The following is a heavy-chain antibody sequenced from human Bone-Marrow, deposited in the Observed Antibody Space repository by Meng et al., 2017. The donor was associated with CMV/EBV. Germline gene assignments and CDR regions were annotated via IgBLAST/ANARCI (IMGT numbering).Heavy chain of an antibody. CDR2: IYWNDDK. J-gene: IGHJ4*02. CDR1: GFSLSTSGMC. Sequence: SGPTLVKPTQTLTLTCTFSGFSLSTSGMCVSWVRQPPGKALEWLALIYWNDDKRYSPSLKSRLTITKDTSKNQVVLTMTNMDPVDTATYYCAHSESVPAAPDYWGQGTLVTVSS. V-gene: IGHV2-5*08. CDR3: AHSESVPAAPDY. D-gene: IGHD2-2*01.